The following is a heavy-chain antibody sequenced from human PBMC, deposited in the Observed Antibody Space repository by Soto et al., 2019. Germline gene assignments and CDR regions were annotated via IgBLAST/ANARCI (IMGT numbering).Heavy chain of an antibody. CDR2: IGGSGRNT. J-gene: IGHJ6*02. Sequence: PGGSLRLSCAASGFTFSNHAMSWVRQAPGKGLEWVSGIGGSGRNTYYADSVKGRFTISRDNSQNTLFLQMNGLRAEDTAEYYCARVLRYFDTPYGMDVWAQGTTVPVS. CDR3: ARVLRYFDTPYGMDV. V-gene: IGHV3-23*01. D-gene: IGHD3-9*01. CDR1: GFTFSNHA.